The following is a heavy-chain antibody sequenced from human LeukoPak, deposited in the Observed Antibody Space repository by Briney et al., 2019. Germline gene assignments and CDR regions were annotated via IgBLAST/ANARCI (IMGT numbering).Heavy chain of an antibody. CDR2: IYTSGST. Sequence: SETLSLTCTVSGGSISYYYWSWIRQPAGKGLEWIGRIYTSGSTNYNPSLQSRVTILVDRSKNLFSLKLSSVTAADTSVYFCAREGQYSSSWYIDYWGQGTLVTVSS. CDR3: AREGQYSSSWYIDY. J-gene: IGHJ4*02. D-gene: IGHD6-13*01. V-gene: IGHV4-4*07. CDR1: GGSISYYY.